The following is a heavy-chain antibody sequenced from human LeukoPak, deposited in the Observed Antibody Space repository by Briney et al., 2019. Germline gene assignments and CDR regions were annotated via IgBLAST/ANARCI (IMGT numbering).Heavy chain of an antibody. V-gene: IGHV4-34*01. D-gene: IGHD4-11*01. CDR1: GGSFSGYY. J-gene: IGHJ6*02. Sequence: SETLSLTCAVYGGSFSGYYWSWIRQPPGKGLEWIGEINHSGSTNYNPSLKSRVTISVDTSKNQFSLKLSSVTAADTAVYYCARSTVTTYYYYGMDVWGQGTTVTVSS. CDR3: ARSTVTTYYYYGMDV. CDR2: INHSGST.